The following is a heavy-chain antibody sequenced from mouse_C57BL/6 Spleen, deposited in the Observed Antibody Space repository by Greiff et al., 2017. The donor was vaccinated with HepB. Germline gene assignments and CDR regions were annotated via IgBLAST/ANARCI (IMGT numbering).Heavy chain of an antibody. CDR1: GYTFTSYW. D-gene: IGHD1-1*01. CDR3: ARRPTTVDDY. V-gene: IGHV1-50*01. J-gene: IGHJ2*01. CDR2: IDPSDSYT. Sequence: VQLQQPGAELVKPGASVKLSCKASGYTFTSYWMQWVKQRPGQGLEWIGEIDPSDSYTNYNQKFKGKATLTVDTSSSTAYMQLSSLTSEDSAVYYCARRPTTVDDYWGQGTTLTVSS.